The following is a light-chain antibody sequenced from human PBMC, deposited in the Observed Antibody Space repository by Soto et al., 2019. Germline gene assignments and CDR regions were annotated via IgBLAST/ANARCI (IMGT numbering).Light chain of an antibody. CDR2: GAS. J-gene: IGKJ4*01. Sequence: ENVFTQSPGTLSFSPGERATRSCRASQSVSSSYLAWYQQKPGQAPRLLIYGASSRATGIPDRFSGSGSGTDFTLTISRLEPEDFAEYYCQQYGSSPLTFGGGTKV. CDR3: QQYGSSPLT. V-gene: IGKV3-20*01. CDR1: QSVSSSY.